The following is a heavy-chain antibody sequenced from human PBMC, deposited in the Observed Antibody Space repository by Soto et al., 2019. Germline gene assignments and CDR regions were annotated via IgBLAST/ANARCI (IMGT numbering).Heavy chain of an antibody. J-gene: IGHJ4*02. V-gene: IGHV4-34*01. CDR1: GGSFSGYY. CDR2: INHSGST. Sequence: SETLSLTCAVYGGSFSGYYWSWIRQPPGKGLEWIGEINHSGSTNYNPSLKSRVTISVDTSKNQFSLKLSSVTAADTAVYYCARPYCSSTSCYFYFDYWGQGTLVTVS. D-gene: IGHD2-2*01. CDR3: ARPYCSSTSCYFYFDY.